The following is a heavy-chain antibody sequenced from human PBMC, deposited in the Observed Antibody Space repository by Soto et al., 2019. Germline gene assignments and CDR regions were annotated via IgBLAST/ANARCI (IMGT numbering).Heavy chain of an antibody. J-gene: IGHJ5*02. V-gene: IGHV4-34*01. D-gene: IGHD3-9*01. CDR2: INHSGST. CDR3: ASISITISFGWFDP. CDR1: GGSLSGYY. Sequence: PSXTLSLTCAVYGGSLSGYYWSWIRQPPGKGLEWIGEINHSGSTNYNPSLKSRVTISVDTSKNQFSLKLSSVTAADTAVYYCASISITISFGWFDPWGQGTLVTVSS.